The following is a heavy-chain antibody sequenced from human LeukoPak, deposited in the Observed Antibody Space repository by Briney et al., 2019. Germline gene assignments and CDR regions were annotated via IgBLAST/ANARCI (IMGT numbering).Heavy chain of an antibody. J-gene: IGHJ4*02. D-gene: IGHD3-10*01. CDR1: GSTFSSYG. CDR2: ISGTRGST. V-gene: IGHV3-23*01. CDR3: ARHLNYYLDY. Sequence: GGSLRLSCAASGSTFSSYGMHWVRQAPGKGLEWVSAISGTRGSTYYADSVKGRFTISRDNSKNTLYLQMNSLRAEDTAVYYCARHLNYYLDYWGQGTLVTVSS.